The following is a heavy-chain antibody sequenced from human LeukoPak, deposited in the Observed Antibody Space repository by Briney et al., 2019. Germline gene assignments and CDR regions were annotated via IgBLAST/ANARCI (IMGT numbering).Heavy chain of an antibody. J-gene: IGHJ4*02. D-gene: IGHD6-13*01. Sequence: PGGSLRLSCAASGFTFSIYSMHWVRQAPGKGLEWVSYISSSSSTIHYADSVKGRFTISRDNAKNSLYLQMNSLRDEDTAVYYCARLAAAGTGEDYWGQGTLVTVSS. V-gene: IGHV3-48*02. CDR1: GFTFSIYS. CDR3: ARLAAAGTGEDY. CDR2: ISSSSSTI.